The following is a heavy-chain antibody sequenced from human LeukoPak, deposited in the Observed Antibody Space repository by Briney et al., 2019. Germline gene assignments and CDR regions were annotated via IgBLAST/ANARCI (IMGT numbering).Heavy chain of an antibody. CDR2: IYSSGST. J-gene: IGHJ6*03. Sequence: KPSETLSLTCTVSGGSIRGYYWSWIRQPPGKGLEWIGYIYSSGSTNYNPSLKSRVTMSVDTSKNQFSLKVSSVTAADTAVYYCARVFDSGSQAYFYYMDVWGKGTTVTISS. CDR3: ARVFDSGSQAYFYYMDV. D-gene: IGHD3-10*01. CDR1: GGSIRGYY. V-gene: IGHV4-59*01.